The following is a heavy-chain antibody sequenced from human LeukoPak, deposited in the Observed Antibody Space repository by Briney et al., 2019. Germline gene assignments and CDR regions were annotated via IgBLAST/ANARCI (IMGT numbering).Heavy chain of an antibody. CDR2: ISWDGGST. D-gene: IGHD6-19*01. J-gene: IGHJ6*03. Sequence: GGSLRLSCAASGFTFDDYTMHWVRQAPGKGLEWVSLISWDGGSTYYADSVKGRFTISRDNSKSSLYLQMNSLRTEDTALYYCAKDSGSGWYNYYYYYYMDVWGKGTAVTISS. V-gene: IGHV3-43*01. CDR1: GFTFDDYT. CDR3: AKDSGSGWYNYYYYYYMDV.